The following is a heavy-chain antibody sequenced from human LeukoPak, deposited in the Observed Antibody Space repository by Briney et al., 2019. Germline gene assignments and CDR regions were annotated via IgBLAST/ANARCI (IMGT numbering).Heavy chain of an antibody. J-gene: IGHJ6*02. Sequence: ASVKVSCKVSGYTLTELSMHWVRQAPGQGLEWMGRIIPILGIANYAQKFQGRVTITADKSTSTAYMELSSLRSEDTAVYYCARDHTTPYYYYGMDVWGQGTTVTVSS. CDR1: GYTLTELS. V-gene: IGHV1-69*04. D-gene: IGHD1-26*01. CDR3: ARDHTTPYYYYGMDV. CDR2: IIPILGIA.